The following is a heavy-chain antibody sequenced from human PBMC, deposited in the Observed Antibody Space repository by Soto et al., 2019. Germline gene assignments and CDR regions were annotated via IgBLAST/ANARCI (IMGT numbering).Heavy chain of an antibody. V-gene: IGHV4-61*01. J-gene: IGHJ5*02. CDR2: IYYSGST. CDR3: ARGTEWLLLNGWFDP. CDR1: GGSVSSGSYY. D-gene: IGHD3-22*01. Sequence: PSETLSLTCTVSGGSVSSGSYYWSWIRQPPGKGLEWIGYIYYSGSTNYNPSLKSRVTISVDTSKNQFSLKLSSVTAADTAVYYRARGTEWLLLNGWFDPWGQGTLVTVSS.